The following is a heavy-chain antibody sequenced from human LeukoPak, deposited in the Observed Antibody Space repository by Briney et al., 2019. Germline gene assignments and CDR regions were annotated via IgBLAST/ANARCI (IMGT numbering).Heavy chain of an antibody. D-gene: IGHD3-22*01. CDR3: ARGHSLYYYDSSGYADY. J-gene: IGHJ4*02. CDR1: GYTFTSYG. CDR2: ISAYNGNT. V-gene: IGHV1-18*01. Sequence: ASVKVSCKASGYTFTSYGISWVRQAPGQGLEWMGWISAYNGNTNYAQKLQGRVTMTTDTSTSTAYMELRGLRSDDTAVYYCARGHSLYYYDSSGYADYWGQGTLVTVSS.